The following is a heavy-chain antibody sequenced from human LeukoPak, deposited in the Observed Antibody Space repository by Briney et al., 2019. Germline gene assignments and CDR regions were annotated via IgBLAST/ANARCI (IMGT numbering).Heavy chain of an antibody. CDR3: ARGRTVTTRRWFDP. V-gene: IGHV4-34*01. CDR1: GGSFSGYY. Sequence: SETLSLTCAVYGGSFSGYYWSWIRQPPGKGLGWIGEINHSGSTNYNPSLKSRVTISVDTSKNQFSLRLSSVTAADTAVYYCARGRTVTTRRWFDPWGQGTLVAVSS. J-gene: IGHJ5*02. CDR2: INHSGST. D-gene: IGHD4-17*01.